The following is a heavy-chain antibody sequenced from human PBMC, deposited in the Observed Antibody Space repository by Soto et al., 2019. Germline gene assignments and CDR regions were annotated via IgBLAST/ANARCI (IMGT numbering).Heavy chain of an antibody. CDR2: VYYSGNP. D-gene: IGHD6-6*01. V-gene: IGHV4-31*03. J-gene: IGHJ5*02. CDR3: ARYQRSSYTRFAP. Sequence: QVQLQESGPGLVKPSQTLSLTCTVSGGSISSGGYYWSWIRQHPGKGLEWIGYVYYSGNPHYNPSLYTRLTRPVDTSKNQCSLKLSTVTPADTAVYSCARYQRSSYTRFAPWGQGTLVTVSS. CDR1: GGSISSGGYY.